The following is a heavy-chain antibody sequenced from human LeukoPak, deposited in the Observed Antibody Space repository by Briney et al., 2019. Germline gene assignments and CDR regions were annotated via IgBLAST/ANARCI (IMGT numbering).Heavy chain of an antibody. CDR1: GFTFSDYY. CDR3: AREDGDYYFDY. Sequence: GGSLRLSCAASGFTFSDYYMSWIRQAPGKGLEWVSYIGSSGSTIYYADSVKGRFTISRDDAKNSLYLQMDSLRAEDTAVYYCAREDGDYYFDYWGQGTLVTVSS. J-gene: IGHJ4*02. D-gene: IGHD4-17*01. V-gene: IGHV3-11*04. CDR2: IGSSGSTI.